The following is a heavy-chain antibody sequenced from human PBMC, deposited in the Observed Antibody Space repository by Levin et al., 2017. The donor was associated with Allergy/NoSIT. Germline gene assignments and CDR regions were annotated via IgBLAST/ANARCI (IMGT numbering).Heavy chain of an antibody. V-gene: IGHV3-23*01. CDR2: ISGSGGST. CDR3: AKDLGKSRGSWYGDSYHNAMDV. D-gene: IGHD6-13*01. Sequence: PGGSLRLSCAGSGFAFNIYAMTWVRQAPGEGLEWVSSISGSGGSTYYADSVKGRFTISRDNSKNTLYLQMNSLGAEDTAVYYCAKDLGKSRGSWYGDSYHNAMDVWGQGTAVTVSS. J-gene: IGHJ6*02. CDR1: GFAFNIYA.